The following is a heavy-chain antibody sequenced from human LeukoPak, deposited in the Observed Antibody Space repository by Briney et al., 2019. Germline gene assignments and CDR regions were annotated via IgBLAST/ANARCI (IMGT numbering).Heavy chain of an antibody. Sequence: GGSLRLSCAVSGLTLSEYWMHWVRQDAGKGLVWVAGISKDGGSTDYADFVKGRCTISRDNVKNMLYLQMNSLTVDDTAVYYCTSGIGTYDYWGLGAQVTVSS. CDR3: TSGIGTYDY. J-gene: IGHJ4*02. D-gene: IGHD1-26*01. CDR1: GLTLSEYW. CDR2: ISKDGGST. V-gene: IGHV3-74*01.